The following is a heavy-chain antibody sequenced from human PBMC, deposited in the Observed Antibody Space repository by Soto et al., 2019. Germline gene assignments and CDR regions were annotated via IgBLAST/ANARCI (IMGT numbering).Heavy chain of an antibody. Sequence: VQLSESGGGLVQPGGSLRLSCAASGFGFTFSTSAMSWVRQAPGKGLEWVSTFRESGGTTHYANSVKGRFTISRDTYKNKFYLQMNSLRAEDMAIYYSAKDSHWALISPTHDYWGHGTLVTVSS. D-gene: IGHD3-16*01. CDR1: GFGFTFSTSA. CDR2: FRESGGTT. J-gene: IGHJ4*01. V-gene: IGHV3-23*01. CDR3: AKDSHWALISPTHDY.